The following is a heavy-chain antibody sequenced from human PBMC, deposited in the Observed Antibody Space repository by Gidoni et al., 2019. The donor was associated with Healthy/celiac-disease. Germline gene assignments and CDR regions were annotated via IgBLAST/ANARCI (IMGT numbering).Heavy chain of an antibody. CDR2: ISYDGSNK. Sequence: QVQLVESGGGVVQPGRSLRLSSPASGFTFSSYAMHWVRQAPGKGLEWVAVISYDGSNKYYADSVKGRFTISRDNSKNTLYLQMNSLRAEDTAVYYCARGNWGFNYWGQGTLVTVSS. D-gene: IGHD7-27*01. CDR3: ARGNWGFNY. J-gene: IGHJ4*02. V-gene: IGHV3-30*04. CDR1: GFTFSSYA.